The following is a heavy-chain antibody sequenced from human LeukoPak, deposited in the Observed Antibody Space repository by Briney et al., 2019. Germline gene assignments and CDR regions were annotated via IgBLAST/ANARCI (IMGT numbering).Heavy chain of an antibody. CDR1: GFSFTSYA. CDR3: AKDGRVVRVFDY. J-gene: IGHJ4*02. CDR2: ITSNGGST. Sequence: GGSLRLSCAASGFSFTSYAMSWVRQAPGKSLEWVSTITSNGGSTDYADSVKGRFTISRDSSKNTLDLQMNSLRAEDTAVYYCAKDGRVVRVFDYWGQGTLVTVSS. V-gene: IGHV3-23*01. D-gene: IGHD3-10*01.